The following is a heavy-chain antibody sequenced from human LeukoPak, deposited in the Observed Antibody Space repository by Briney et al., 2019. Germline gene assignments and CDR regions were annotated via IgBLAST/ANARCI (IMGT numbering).Heavy chain of an antibody. Sequence: SSETLSLTCTVSGGSISNTNYYWGWIRQPPGRGLEWLGSIYMSGTTYYYPSLKSRVTISVDTSKNQFSLRLSSVTAADTAMYYCARHGGSTGLDPFDFWGQGALVTVSS. V-gene: IGHV4-39*01. CDR2: IYMSGTT. CDR3: ARHGGSTGLDPFDF. D-gene: IGHD1-26*01. CDR1: GGSISNTNYY. J-gene: IGHJ4*02.